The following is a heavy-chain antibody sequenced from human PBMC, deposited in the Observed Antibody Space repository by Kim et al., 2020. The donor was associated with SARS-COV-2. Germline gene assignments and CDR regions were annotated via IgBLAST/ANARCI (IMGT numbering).Heavy chain of an antibody. Sequence: GGFLRLSCAASGFTFNDYWMSWVRQLPGKGLEWVANINEDGSGKYYMDSVKGRITISRDNAKNSLFLQMNNLRAEDTAVYYCVRSIDYWGQGTLVTVSS. CDR1: GFTFNDYW. V-gene: IGHV3-7*01. CDR3: VRSIDY. J-gene: IGHJ4*02. CDR2: INEDGSGK.